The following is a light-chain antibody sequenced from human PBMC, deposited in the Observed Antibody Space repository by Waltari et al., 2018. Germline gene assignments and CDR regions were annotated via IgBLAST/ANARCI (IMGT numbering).Light chain of an antibody. J-gene: IGKJ3*01. V-gene: IGKV3-11*01. Sequence: EIVLTQSPATLSLSPGERVTLSCRASQSISSNYLAWYQPKPGQAPRPLIEGASNRAPSNPARFSGSGSGTDFTLTISSLEPEDFAVYYCQHRAHWPPDASFGPGTKVEIK. CDR3: QHRAHWPPDAS. CDR1: QSISSNY. CDR2: GAS.